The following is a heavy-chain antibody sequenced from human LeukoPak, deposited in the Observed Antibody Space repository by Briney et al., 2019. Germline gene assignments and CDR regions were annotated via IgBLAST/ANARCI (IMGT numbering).Heavy chain of an antibody. D-gene: IGHD3-10*01. CDR1: GFTFSSYA. CDR2: ISGSGGST. J-gene: IGHJ4*02. CDR3: AKVPVLLWFGELLPDY. V-gene: IGHV3-23*01. Sequence: GASLRLSCAASGFTFSSYAMSWVRQAPGKGLEWVSAISGSGGSTYYADSVKGRFTISRDNSKNTLYLQMNSLRAEDTAVYYCAKVPVLLWFGELLPDYWGQGTLVTVSS.